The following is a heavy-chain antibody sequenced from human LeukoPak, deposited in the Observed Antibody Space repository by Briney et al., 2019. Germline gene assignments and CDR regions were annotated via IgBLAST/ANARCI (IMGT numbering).Heavy chain of an antibody. Sequence: PSETLSLTCAVSGGSISSGGYSWSWIRQPPGKGLEWIGYIYHSGSTYYNPSLKSRVTISVDRSKNQFSLKLSSVTAADTAVYYCARGDYGDQLGAFDIWGQGTMVTVSS. J-gene: IGHJ3*02. CDR2: IYHSGST. CDR1: GGSISSGGYS. CDR3: ARGDYGDQLGAFDI. D-gene: IGHD4-17*01. V-gene: IGHV4-30-2*01.